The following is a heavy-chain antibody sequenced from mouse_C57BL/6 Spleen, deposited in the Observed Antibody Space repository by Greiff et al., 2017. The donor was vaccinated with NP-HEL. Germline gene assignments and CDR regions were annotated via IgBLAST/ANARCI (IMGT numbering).Heavy chain of an antibody. D-gene: IGHD2-3*01. J-gene: IGHJ4*01. CDR1: GYTFTSYG. CDR3: ARNVVDDGYYFYAMDY. V-gene: IGHV1-81*01. Sequence: QVQLQQSGAELARPGASVKLSCKASGYTFTSYGISWVKQRTGQGLEWIGEIYPRSGNTYYNEKFKGKATLTADKSSSTAYMELRSLTSEDSAVYFCARNVVDDGYYFYAMDYWGQGTSVTVSS. CDR2: IYPRSGNT.